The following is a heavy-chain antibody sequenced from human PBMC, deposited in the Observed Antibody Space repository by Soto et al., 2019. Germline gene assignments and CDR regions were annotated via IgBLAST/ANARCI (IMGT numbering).Heavy chain of an antibody. D-gene: IGHD3-22*01. CDR2: IFYSGST. CDR3: ARDRAYYYDSSHYYFDY. CDR1: GDSVSSGSYY. J-gene: IGHJ4*02. Sequence: SETLSLTCTVSGDSVSSGSYYWSWIRQPPGKGLEWIGYIFYSGSTIYNPSLKSRVTISVDTSNNQFSLKLSSVTTADTAVYYCARDRAYYYDSSHYYFDYWGQGTLVTVSS. V-gene: IGHV4-61*01.